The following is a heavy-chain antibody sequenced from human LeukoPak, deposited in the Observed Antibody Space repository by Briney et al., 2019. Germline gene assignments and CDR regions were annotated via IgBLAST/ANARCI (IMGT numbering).Heavy chain of an antibody. CDR3: ARDDHWGWDK. V-gene: IGHV3-7*01. CDR1: GFSFSENW. CDR2: IRPDGNVA. D-gene: IGHD7-27*01. Sequence: PGGSLRLSCAASGFSFSENWMSWVRQAPGKGPEWVANIRPDGNVAFHVDFVKGRFSISRDNAKNTLYLQMNGLRVEDTAPYYCARDDHWGWDKWGRGTLVTVSS. J-gene: IGHJ4*02.